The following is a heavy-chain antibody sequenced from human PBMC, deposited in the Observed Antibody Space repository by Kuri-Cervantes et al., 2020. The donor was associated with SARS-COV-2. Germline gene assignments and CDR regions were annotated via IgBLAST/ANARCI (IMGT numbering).Heavy chain of an antibody. CDR1: GGSISSGDWY. CDR2: IYHSGNT. CDR3: ARVQTMVTPYYFDY. D-gene: IGHD4-23*01. J-gene: IGHJ4*02. Sequence: SETLSLTCTVSGGSISSGDWYWSWIRQPPGKGLEWIGYIYHSGNTYYSPSLKSRVTISLDTSKNQFSLKLTSVTAADTATYFCARVQTMVTPYYFDYWGQGALVTVSS. V-gene: IGHV4-30-4*08.